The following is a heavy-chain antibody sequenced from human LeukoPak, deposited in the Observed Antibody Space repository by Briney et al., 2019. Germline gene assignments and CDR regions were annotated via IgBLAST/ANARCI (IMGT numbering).Heavy chain of an antibody. D-gene: IGHD3-10*01. Sequence: GGSLRLSCAASGFTFSSYAMSWVRQAPGKGLEWVSAISGSGGSTYYADSVKGRFTISRDNSKNTLYLQMNSLRAEDTAVYYCAKYYYGSGSHSPVDYWGQGTLVTVSS. J-gene: IGHJ4*02. CDR2: ISGSGGST. CDR3: AKYYYGSGSHSPVDY. CDR1: GFTFSSYA. V-gene: IGHV3-23*01.